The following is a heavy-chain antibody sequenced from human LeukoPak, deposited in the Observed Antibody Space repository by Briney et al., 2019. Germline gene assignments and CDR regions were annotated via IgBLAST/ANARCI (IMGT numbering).Heavy chain of an antibody. CDR3: ARDGHYYDSSGYPDDY. CDR2: IKQDGSEK. J-gene: IGHJ4*02. Sequence: GGSLRLSCAASGFSFTYSWMAWVRQTPEKGLEWVANIKQDGSEKYYLDSVKGRFTISRDNAKNSLYLQMNSLRAEDTAVYYCARDGHYYDSSGYPDDYWGQGTLVTVSS. V-gene: IGHV3-7*03. CDR1: GFSFTYSW. D-gene: IGHD3-22*01.